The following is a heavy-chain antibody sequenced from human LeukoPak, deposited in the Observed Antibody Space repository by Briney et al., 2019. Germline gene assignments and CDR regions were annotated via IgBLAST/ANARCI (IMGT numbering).Heavy chain of an antibody. CDR3: AHSGTVTTPHDAFDI. CDR2: IYWNDDK. J-gene: IGHJ3*02. D-gene: IGHD4-17*01. Sequence: KSGPTLVNPTQTLTLTCTFSGFSLSTSGVGVGWIRQPPGKALEWLALIYWNDDKRYSPSLKSRLIITKDTSKNQVVLTMTNMDPVDTAPYYCAHSGTVTTPHDAFDIWGQGTMVTVSS. CDR1: GFSLSTSGVG. V-gene: IGHV2-5*01.